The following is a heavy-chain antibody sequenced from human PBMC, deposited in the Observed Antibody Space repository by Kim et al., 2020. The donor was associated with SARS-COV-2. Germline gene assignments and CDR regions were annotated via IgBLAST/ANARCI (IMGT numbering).Heavy chain of an antibody. Sequence: GGSLRLSCAASGFTFSSYGMHWVRQAPGKGLEWVAVISYDGSNKDYADSVKGRFTISRDNSKNSLYLQMNSLRAEDTAVYYCARDQSAGYSSSWNDYWG. CDR1: GFTFSSYG. J-gene: IGHJ4*01. V-gene: IGHV3-33*05. D-gene: IGHD6-13*01. CDR3: ARDQSAGYSSSWNDY. CDR2: ISYDGSNK.